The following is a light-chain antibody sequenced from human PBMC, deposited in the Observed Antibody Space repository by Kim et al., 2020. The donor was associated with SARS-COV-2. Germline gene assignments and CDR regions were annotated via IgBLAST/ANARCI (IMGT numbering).Light chain of an antibody. V-gene: IGLV1-44*01. CDR1: SSNIGINI. CDR2: SNN. Sequence: QSVLTQPPSASGTPGQRGTISCSGSSSNIGINIVSWYKQLPGTAPKLHIYSNNQRPSGVPDRFSGSKSGTSASLAISGLQSEDEADYYCAAWDNSLNVWVFGGGTQLTVL. CDR3: AAWDNSLNVWV. J-gene: IGLJ3*02.